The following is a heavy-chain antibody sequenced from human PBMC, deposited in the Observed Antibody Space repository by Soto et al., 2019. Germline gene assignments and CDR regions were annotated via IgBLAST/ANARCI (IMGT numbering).Heavy chain of an antibody. CDR3: AKGAGPPWFDP. V-gene: IGHV4-4*07. J-gene: IGHJ5*02. CDR2: ISTTGGT. CDR1: GGSTRTYH. Sequence: SETLSLTCSVSGGSTRTYHWSWIRQPAGKGLEWIGRISTTGGTNYSPSLQSRVTMSLDTSKNQFSLELTSVTAADTAVYYCAKGAGPPWFDPWGQGTLVTVSS.